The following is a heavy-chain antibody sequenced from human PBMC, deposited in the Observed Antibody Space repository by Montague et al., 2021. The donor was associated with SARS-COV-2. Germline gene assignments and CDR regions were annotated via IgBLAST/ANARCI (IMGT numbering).Heavy chain of an antibody. CDR1: GGSLETSSYY. J-gene: IGHJ5*02. CDR3: ARDSKGGRQLGNWFDP. Sequence: SETLSLTCSVSGGSLETSSYYWGWVRQPPGKGLEWIVSMHYSGATFYNPSLKSRVTMSLNTSKNHFSLNPTSVTAADTAVYFCARDSKGGRQLGNWFDPWGQGTLVTVSS. V-gene: IGHV4-39*07. CDR2: MHYSGAT. D-gene: IGHD6-13*01.